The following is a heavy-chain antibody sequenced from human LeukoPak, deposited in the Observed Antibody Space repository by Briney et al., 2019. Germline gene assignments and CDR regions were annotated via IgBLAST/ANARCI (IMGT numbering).Heavy chain of an antibody. J-gene: IGHJ5*02. CDR1: GYTFTGYY. CDR2: INPNSGGT. CDR3: ARGYASDIVVDNWFDP. D-gene: IGHD2-2*01. Sequence: GASVKVSCKASGYTFTGYYMHWVRQAPGQGLEWMGRINPNSGGTNYAQKFQGRVTMTRDTSTSTAYMELRSLRSDDTAVYYCARGYASDIVVDNWFDPWGQGTLVTVSS. V-gene: IGHV1-2*06.